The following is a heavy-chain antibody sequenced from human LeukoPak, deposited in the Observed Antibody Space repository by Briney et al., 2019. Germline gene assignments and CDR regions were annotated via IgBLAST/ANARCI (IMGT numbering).Heavy chain of an antibody. J-gene: IGHJ4*02. Sequence: ASVKVSCKASGYTFTGYHMHWVRQAPGQGLEWMGRINPNSGDTNYAQKFQGRVTMTRDTSISTAYVELSRLRSDDTAVYYCARDHPQMVYPIDYWGQGTLVTVSS. V-gene: IGHV1-2*06. CDR1: GYTFTGYH. D-gene: IGHD2-8*01. CDR2: INPNSGDT. CDR3: ARDHPQMVYPIDY.